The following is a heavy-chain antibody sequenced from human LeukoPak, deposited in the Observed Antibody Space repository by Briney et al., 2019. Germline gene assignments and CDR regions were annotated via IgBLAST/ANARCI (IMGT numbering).Heavy chain of an antibody. CDR3: ARRGRDDYSNYFYFDY. J-gene: IGHJ4*02. CDR2: IYYSGST. D-gene: IGHD4-11*01. V-gene: IGHV4-59*01. Sequence: SETLSLTCTVSGGSISSYYWSWIRQPPGKGLEWIGYIYYSGSTNCNPSLKSRVTISVDTSKNQFSLKLSSVTAADTAVYYCARRGRDDYSNYFYFDYWGQGTLVTVSS. CDR1: GGSISSYY.